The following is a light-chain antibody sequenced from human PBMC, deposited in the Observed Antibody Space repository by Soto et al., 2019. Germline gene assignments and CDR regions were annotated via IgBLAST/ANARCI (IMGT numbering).Light chain of an antibody. CDR3: NSDTTRSNYV. V-gene: IGLV2-14*01. CDR1: SSDVGGYNY. J-gene: IGLJ1*01. Sequence: QSALTQPASVSGSPGQSITISCTGTSSDVGGYNYVSWYQQHPGKAPKLLIYGVTNRPSGVSNRFSGSKSGNTAFLTISGLQAGDEADYYCNSDTTRSNYVLATGTKV. CDR2: GVT.